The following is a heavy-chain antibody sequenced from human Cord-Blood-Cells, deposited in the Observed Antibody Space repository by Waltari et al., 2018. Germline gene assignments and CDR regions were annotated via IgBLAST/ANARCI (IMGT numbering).Heavy chain of an antibody. CDR3: ATLTTVVSFDY. Sequence: QVQLQQWGAGLLKPSETLSLTCAVYGGSFSGYYWSWIRQPPGKGLEWIGEINHSGSTNYNPSLKSRVTISVDTSKNQFSLKLSSVTAADTAVYYCATLTTVVSFDYWGQGTLVTVSS. V-gene: IGHV4-34*01. J-gene: IGHJ4*02. CDR2: INHSGST. D-gene: IGHD4-17*01. CDR1: GGSFSGYY.